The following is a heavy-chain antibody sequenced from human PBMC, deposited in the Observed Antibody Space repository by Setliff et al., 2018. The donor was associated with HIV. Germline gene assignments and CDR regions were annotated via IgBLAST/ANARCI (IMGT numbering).Heavy chain of an antibody. J-gene: IGHJ3*02. CDR3: ARDRSEAVAGRDAFDI. CDR2: IIPIFGTT. D-gene: IGHD6-19*01. Sequence: SVKVSCKASGVTFSSYAINWVRQAPGQGLEWMGRIIPIFGTTNYAQKFQGRVTITADKSTSTAYMEMSGLRSEDTAIYYCARDRSEAVAGRDAFDIWGQGTMVTVSS. V-gene: IGHV1-69*06. CDR1: GVTFSSYA.